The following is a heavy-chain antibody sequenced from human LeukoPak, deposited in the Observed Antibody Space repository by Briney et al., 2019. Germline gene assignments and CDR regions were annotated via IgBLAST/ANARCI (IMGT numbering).Heavy chain of an antibody. D-gene: IGHD4-17*01. Sequence: ASVKVSCKASGGTFSSYAISWVRQAPGQGLEWMGWINPNSGGTNYAQKFQGRVTMTRDTSISTVYMELSRLRSDDTAVYYCSTTVVNPWYFDYWGQGTLVTVSS. V-gene: IGHV1-2*02. CDR2: INPNSGGT. CDR1: GGTFSSYA. CDR3: STTVVNPWYFDY. J-gene: IGHJ4*02.